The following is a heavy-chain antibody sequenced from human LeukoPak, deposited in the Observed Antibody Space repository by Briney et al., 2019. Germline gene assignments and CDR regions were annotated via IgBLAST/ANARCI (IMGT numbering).Heavy chain of an antibody. CDR2: ISGRGGST. D-gene: IGHD2-21*01. CDR1: GFTFSSYA. Sequence: GASLRLSCAASGFTFSSYAMSWVRQAPGKGLEWVSAISGRGGSTYYADSVKGRFTISRDNSKNTQYLQMNSLRAEDTAVYYCAKFLPTHIVVANYYFDYWGQGTLVTVSS. J-gene: IGHJ4*02. CDR3: AKFLPTHIVVANYYFDY. V-gene: IGHV3-23*01.